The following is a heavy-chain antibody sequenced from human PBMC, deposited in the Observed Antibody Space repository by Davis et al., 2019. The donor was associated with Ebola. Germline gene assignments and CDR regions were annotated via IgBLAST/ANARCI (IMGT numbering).Heavy chain of an antibody. V-gene: IGHV1-69*13. CDR1: GGTFSSYA. J-gene: IGHJ6*02. CDR2: IIPIFGTA. D-gene: IGHD1-26*01. Sequence: SVKVSCKASGGTFSSYAISWVRQAPGQGLEWMGGIIPIFGTANYAQKFQGRVTITADESTSTAYMELRSLRSDDTAVYYCARDSGSYYDLYYYGMDVWGQGTTVTVSS. CDR3: ARDSGSYYDLYYYGMDV.